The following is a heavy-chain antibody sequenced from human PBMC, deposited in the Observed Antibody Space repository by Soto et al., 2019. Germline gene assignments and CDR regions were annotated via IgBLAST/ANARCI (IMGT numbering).Heavy chain of an antibody. J-gene: IGHJ6*02. D-gene: IGHD2-15*01. CDR2: IYPGDSDT. CDR1: GYSFTSYW. Sequence: GESLKISSKGSGYSFTSYWIGWVRQMPGKGLEWMGIIYPGDSDTRYSPSFQGQVTISADKSISTAYLQMSSLRDEDTAVYYCAYCSGGNCYYYGMDVWGQGTTVTVSS. CDR3: AYCSGGNCYYYGMDV. V-gene: IGHV5-51*01.